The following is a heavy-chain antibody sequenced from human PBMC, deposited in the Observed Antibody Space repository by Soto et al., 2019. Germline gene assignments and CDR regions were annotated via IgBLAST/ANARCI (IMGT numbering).Heavy chain of an antibody. CDR3: ARDGEDIVVVGGGANYYYYGMDV. D-gene: IGHD2-2*01. J-gene: IGHJ6*02. V-gene: IGHV3-30-3*01. CDR2: ISYDGSNK. Sequence: GGSLRLSCAASGFTFSSYAMHWVRQAPGKGLEWVAVISYDGSNKYYADSVKGRFTISRDNSKNTLYLQMNSLRAEDTAVYYCARDGEDIVVVGGGANYYYYGMDVWGQGTTVTVSS. CDR1: GFTFSSYA.